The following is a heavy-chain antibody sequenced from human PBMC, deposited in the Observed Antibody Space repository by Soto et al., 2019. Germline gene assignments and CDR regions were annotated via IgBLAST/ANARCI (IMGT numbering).Heavy chain of an antibody. V-gene: IGHV4-59*01. D-gene: IGHD2-15*01. Sequence: PSETLCLTCTVSGGSISSYYGSWIRQPPGKGLEWIGYIYYSGSTNYNPSLKSRVTISVDTSKNQFSPKLGSVTAADTAVYYCARVIVQYDYYYYGMDVWGQGTTVTVSS. CDR2: IYYSGST. CDR1: GGSISSYY. J-gene: IGHJ6*02. CDR3: ARVIVQYDYYYYGMDV.